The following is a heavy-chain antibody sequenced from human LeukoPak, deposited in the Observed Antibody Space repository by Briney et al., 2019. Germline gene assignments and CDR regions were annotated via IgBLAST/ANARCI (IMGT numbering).Heavy chain of an antibody. V-gene: IGHV4-59*08. CDR1: GGSISSYY. Sequence: SETLSLTCTVSGGSISSYYWSWIRQPPGKGLEWIGYIYYSGSTNYNPSLKSRVTISVDTSKNQFSLKLSSVTAADTAVYYCARLVVGSYTGFDYWGQGTLVTVSS. CDR2: IYYSGST. J-gene: IGHJ4*02. D-gene: IGHD3-22*01. CDR3: ARLVVGSYTGFDY.